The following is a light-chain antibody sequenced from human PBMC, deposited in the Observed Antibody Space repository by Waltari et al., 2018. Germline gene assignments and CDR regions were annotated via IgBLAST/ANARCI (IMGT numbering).Light chain of an antibody. J-gene: IGLJ1*01. Sequence: QSVLTQPPSVSGAPGPRVTISRRGSNSNTGAGNHVHWYQQFPGTAPKLLIYGNNNRPSGVPDRFSGSRSGTSASLAITGLQAKDEADYYCQSYDDSLTAYVFGTGTKVTVL. CDR3: QSYDDSLTAYV. CDR2: GNN. V-gene: IGLV1-40*01. CDR1: NSNTGAGNH.